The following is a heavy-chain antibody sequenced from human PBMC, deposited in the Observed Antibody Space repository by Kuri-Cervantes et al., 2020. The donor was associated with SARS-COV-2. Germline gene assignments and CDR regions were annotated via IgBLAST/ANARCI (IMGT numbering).Heavy chain of an antibody. Sequence: GSLRLSCTVSGGSISSSSYYWGWIRQPPGKGLEWIGSIYHSGSTYYNPSLKSRVTISVDTSKNQFSLKLSSVTAADTAVYYCARVGAVVPAATYYFGYWGQGTLVTVSS. CDR2: IYHSGST. CDR3: ARVGAVVPAATYYFGY. CDR1: GGSISSSSYY. J-gene: IGHJ4*02. V-gene: IGHV4-39*07. D-gene: IGHD2-2*01.